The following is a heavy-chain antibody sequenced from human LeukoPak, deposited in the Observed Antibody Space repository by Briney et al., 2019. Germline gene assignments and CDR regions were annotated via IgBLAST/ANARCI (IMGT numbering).Heavy chain of an antibody. D-gene: IGHD3-22*01. CDR3: ARTNYYYDSSGFYSGDAFDI. CDR2: IIPIIGTV. Sequence: SVKVSCKASGGTFSSHAISWVRQAPGQGLEWMGGIIPIIGTVNNAQKFQGRVTITTDESTSTVYMELSSLRSEDTAVYYCARTNYYYDSSGFYSGDAFDIWGQGTVVTVSS. V-gene: IGHV1-69*05. J-gene: IGHJ3*02. CDR1: GGTFSSHA.